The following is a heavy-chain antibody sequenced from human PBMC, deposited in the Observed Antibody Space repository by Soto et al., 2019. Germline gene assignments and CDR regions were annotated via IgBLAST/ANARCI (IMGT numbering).Heavy chain of an antibody. CDR3: ARESRLRYFDWSIENWFDP. J-gene: IGHJ5*02. CDR2: IWYDGSNK. D-gene: IGHD3-9*01. V-gene: IGHV3-33*01. CDR1: GFTFSSYG. Sequence: TGGSLRLYCAASGFTFSSYGMHWVRQAPGKGLEWVAVIWYDGSNKYYADSVKGRFTISRDNSKNTLYLQMNSLRAEDTAVYCCARESRLRYFDWSIENWFDPWGQGTLVTVSS.